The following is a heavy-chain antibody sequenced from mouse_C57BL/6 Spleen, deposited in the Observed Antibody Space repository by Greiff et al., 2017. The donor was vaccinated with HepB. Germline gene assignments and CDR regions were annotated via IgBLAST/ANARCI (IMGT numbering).Heavy chain of an antibody. CDR2: ISSGGDYI. Sequence: EVMLVESGEGLVKPGGSLKLSCAASGFTFSSYAMSWVRQTPEKRLEWVAYISSGGDYIYYADTVKGRFTISRDNARNTLYLQMSSLKSEDTAMYYCTRDGDSPGYFYAMDYWGQGTSVTVSS. CDR3: TRDGDSPGYFYAMDY. J-gene: IGHJ4*01. V-gene: IGHV5-9-1*02. CDR1: GFTFSSYA. D-gene: IGHD3-2*02.